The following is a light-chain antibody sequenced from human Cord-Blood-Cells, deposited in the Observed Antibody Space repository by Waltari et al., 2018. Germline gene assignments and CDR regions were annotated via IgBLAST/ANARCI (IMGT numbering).Light chain of an antibody. CDR1: QSVSSN. CDR2: GAS. Sequence: EIVMTQSPATLSVSPGERDTLSCRASQSVSSNLAWYQQKPGQAPRLLIYGASTRATGIPARFSGGGSGTEFTLTISSLQSEDFAVYYCQQYNNWPLTFGGGTKVEIK. CDR3: QQYNNWPLT. J-gene: IGKJ4*01. V-gene: IGKV3-15*01.